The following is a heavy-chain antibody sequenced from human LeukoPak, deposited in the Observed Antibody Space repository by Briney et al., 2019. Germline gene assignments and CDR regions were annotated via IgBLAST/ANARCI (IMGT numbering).Heavy chain of an antibody. CDR2: IYYSGST. CDR1: GGSISSSSYY. CDR3: ARHDPVYYDFWSGYPLGGFDY. D-gene: IGHD3-3*01. Sequence: SETLSLTCTVSGGSISSSSYYWGWIRQPPGKGLEWIGSIYYSGSTYYNPSLKSRVTISVDTSRNQFSLKLSSVTAADTAVYYCARHDPVYYDFWSGYPLGGFDYWGQGTLVTVSS. V-gene: IGHV4-39*01. J-gene: IGHJ4*02.